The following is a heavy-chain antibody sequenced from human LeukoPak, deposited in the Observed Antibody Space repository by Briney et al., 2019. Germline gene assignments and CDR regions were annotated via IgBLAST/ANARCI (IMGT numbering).Heavy chain of an antibody. V-gene: IGHV4-59*08. CDR2: IYYSGST. Sequence: SETLSLTCTVSGGSISSYYWSWIRQPPGKGLEWIGYIYYSGSTNYNPSLKRRLTISVDASKNRFSLKLSSLTAADTAVYYCARQATVVFQAHDAFDIWGQRTMVTVSS. D-gene: IGHD4-17*01. CDR1: GGSISSYY. CDR3: ARQATVVFQAHDAFDI. J-gene: IGHJ3*02.